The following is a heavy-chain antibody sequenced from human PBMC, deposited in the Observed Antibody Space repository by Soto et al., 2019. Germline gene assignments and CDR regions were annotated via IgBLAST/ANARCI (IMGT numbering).Heavy chain of an antibody. D-gene: IGHD3-22*01. Sequence: ASVKVSCKASGYTFTSYYMHGVRQAPGQGLEWMGIINPSGGSTSYAQKFQGRVTMTRDTSTSTVYMELSSLRSEDTAGYYCARDYYDSSGYDAFDIWGQGTMVTVSS. J-gene: IGHJ3*02. V-gene: IGHV1-46*01. CDR1: GYTFTSYY. CDR3: ARDYYDSSGYDAFDI. CDR2: INPSGGST.